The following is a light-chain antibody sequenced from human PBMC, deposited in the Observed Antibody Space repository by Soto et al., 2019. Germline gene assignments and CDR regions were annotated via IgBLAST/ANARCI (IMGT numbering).Light chain of an antibody. Sequence: EIVMTQSPATLSVSPGGRATLSCRASQSISDTLAWYQQKPGQAPRLLIHGASTRAPGFPARFSGSGSGTDFTLTISSRQSEDFAVYYCQQYDNWPWTFGQGTKVEI. CDR2: GAS. V-gene: IGKV3-15*01. CDR3: QQYDNWPWT. J-gene: IGKJ1*01. CDR1: QSISDT.